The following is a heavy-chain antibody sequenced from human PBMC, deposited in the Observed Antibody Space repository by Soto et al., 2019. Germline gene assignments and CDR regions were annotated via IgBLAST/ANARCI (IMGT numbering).Heavy chain of an antibody. CDR3: TTEMRGSSWYIRYFDY. D-gene: IGHD6-13*01. CDR1: GFTFSNAW. Sequence: EVQLVESGGGLVKPGGSLRLSCAASGFTFSNAWMNWVRQAPGKGLEWVGRIKSKTDGGTTDYAALVKGRFTISRDDSKNTLYLQMNSLKTEDTAVYYCTTEMRGSSWYIRYFDYWGQGTLVTVSS. J-gene: IGHJ4*02. V-gene: IGHV3-15*07. CDR2: IKSKTDGGTT.